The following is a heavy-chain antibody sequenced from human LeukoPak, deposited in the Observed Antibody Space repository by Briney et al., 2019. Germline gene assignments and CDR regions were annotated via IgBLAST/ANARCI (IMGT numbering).Heavy chain of an antibody. Sequence: WIRQPPGKGLEWVSGISWNSGSIGYADSVKGRFTISRDNAKNSLYLQMNSLRAEDMALYYCAKGRCSSTSCYALNDAFDIWGQGTMVTVSS. V-gene: IGHV3-9*03. D-gene: IGHD2-2*01. CDR3: AKGRCSSTSCYALNDAFDI. J-gene: IGHJ3*02. CDR2: ISWNSGSI.